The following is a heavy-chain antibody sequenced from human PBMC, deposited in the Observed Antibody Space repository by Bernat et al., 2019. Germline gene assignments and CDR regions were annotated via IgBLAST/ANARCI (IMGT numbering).Heavy chain of an antibody. V-gene: IGHV4-39*01. D-gene: IGHD2-15*01. CDR3: ARLTGGRPFDI. CDR2: IYYSGT. J-gene: IGHJ3*02. Sequence: QLQLQESGPGLVKSSETLSLTCTVSGGSISSSSYYWGWIRQPPGKGLEWIGSIYYSGTYYNPSLKGRVTISVDTSKNQFSLKLRSVTAADTAVYYCARLTGGRPFDIWGQGTMVTVSS. CDR1: GGSISSSSYY.